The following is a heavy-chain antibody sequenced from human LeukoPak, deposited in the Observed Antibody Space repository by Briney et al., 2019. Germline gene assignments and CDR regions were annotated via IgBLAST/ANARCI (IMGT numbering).Heavy chain of an antibody. CDR2: IYPRGTT. CDR3: ATVLRSGNTGFAFAI. Sequence: GGSLRLSCAASGVTVSNNFMTWVRQASGKGLEWVSMIYPRGTTYSADSVTGRFTISSDDSQNTLYLQLNSMSPDDTAPYFCATVLRSGNTGFAFAIWGQGTMVTVSS. CDR1: GVTVSNNF. J-gene: IGHJ3*02. D-gene: IGHD3-3*01. V-gene: IGHV3-66*02.